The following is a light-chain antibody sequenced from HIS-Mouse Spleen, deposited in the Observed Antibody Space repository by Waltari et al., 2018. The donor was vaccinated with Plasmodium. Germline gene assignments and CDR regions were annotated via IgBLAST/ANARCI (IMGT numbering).Light chain of an antibody. J-gene: IGLJ2*01. Sequence: QSALTQPASASGSPGQSITISCTGTSSDVGGYNNVSWYQKHPGKAPKLIIYEVSNRPSAVSNRFSGSKSGNTASLTISGLQAEDEADYYCSSYTSSSTVVFGGGTKLTVL. V-gene: IGLV2-14*03. CDR2: EVS. CDR1: SSDVGGYNN. CDR3: SSYTSSSTVV.